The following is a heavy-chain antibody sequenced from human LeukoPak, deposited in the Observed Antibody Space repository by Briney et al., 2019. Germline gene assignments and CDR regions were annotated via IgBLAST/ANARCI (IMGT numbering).Heavy chain of an antibody. CDR2: IYHSGST. J-gene: IGHJ3*02. CDR1: GGPISSSSYY. V-gene: IGHV4-39*07. Sequence: SETLSLTCTVSGGPISSSSYYWNWIRQPPGKGLEWIGSIYHSGSTYYNPSLKSRVTISIDTSKNQFSLKLTSVSAADTAVYYCARDKNYYDRSGYYIWDAFDIWGQGTMVTVSS. D-gene: IGHD3-22*01. CDR3: ARDKNYYDRSGYYIWDAFDI.